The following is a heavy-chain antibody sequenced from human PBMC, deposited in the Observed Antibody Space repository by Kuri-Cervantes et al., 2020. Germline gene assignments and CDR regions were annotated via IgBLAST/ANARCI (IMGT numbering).Heavy chain of an antibody. J-gene: IGHJ4*02. D-gene: IGHD5-12*01. Sequence: SQTLSLTCAVSGYSISSSGYYWGWIRQPPGKGLEWVGTIYHSGSTYFNPSLKSRVTISVDTSKNQFSLKLSSMIAADTAVYYCARRTQYSGYDQWYFDYWGQGTLVTVSS. V-gene: IGHV4-38-2*01. CDR2: IYHSGST. CDR3: ARRTQYSGYDQWYFDY. CDR1: GYSISSSGYY.